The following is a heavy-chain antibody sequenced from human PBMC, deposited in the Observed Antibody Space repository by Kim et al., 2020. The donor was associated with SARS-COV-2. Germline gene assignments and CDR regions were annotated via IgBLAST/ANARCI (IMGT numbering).Heavy chain of an antibody. Sequence: SVKVSCKASGGTFSSYTISWVRQAPGQGLEGMGRIIPILGIANYAQKFQGRVTITADKSTSTAYMELSSLRSEDTAVYYCANERGIVATVDYYVMDVRGQGTTVTASS. CDR3: ANERGIVATVDYYVMDV. CDR1: GGTFSSYT. J-gene: IGHJ6*02. D-gene: IGHD5-12*01. CDR2: IIPILGIA. V-gene: IGHV1-69*02.